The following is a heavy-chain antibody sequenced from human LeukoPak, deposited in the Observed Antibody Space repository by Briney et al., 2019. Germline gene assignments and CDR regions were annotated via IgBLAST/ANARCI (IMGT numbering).Heavy chain of an antibody. Sequence: PGGSPRLSCAASGFSFSTSWMHWVRQAPGKGLVWVSRIHSDGIGTTYADSVKGRFTISRDNSKNTLDLQMNNLRAEDTAVYYCARDHYYVPDYWGQGTLVTVSS. CDR3: ARDHYYVPDY. D-gene: IGHD3-10*02. CDR2: IHSDGIGT. V-gene: IGHV3-74*03. J-gene: IGHJ4*02. CDR1: GFSFSTSW.